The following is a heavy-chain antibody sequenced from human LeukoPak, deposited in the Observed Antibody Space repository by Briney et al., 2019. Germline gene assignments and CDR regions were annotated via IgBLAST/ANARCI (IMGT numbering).Heavy chain of an antibody. CDR3: ARDSAYSSSLLNY. CDR1: GFTFSSYS. CDR2: ISSSSSTI. J-gene: IGHJ4*02. V-gene: IGHV3-48*01. Sequence: GGSLRLSCAASGFTFSSYSMNWVRQAPGKGLEWVSYISSSSSTIYYADSVKGRFTISRDNSKNTLYLQMNSLRAEDTAVYYCARDSAYSSSLLNYWGQGTLVTVSS. D-gene: IGHD6-13*01.